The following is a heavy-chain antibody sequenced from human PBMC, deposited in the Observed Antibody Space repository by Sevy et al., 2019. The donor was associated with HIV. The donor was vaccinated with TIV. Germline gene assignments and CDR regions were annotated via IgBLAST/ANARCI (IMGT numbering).Heavy chain of an antibody. D-gene: IGHD3-22*01. CDR3: TRGYYYDSSGYSDY. Sequence: GGSLRLSCTGSVFTFGDYAMSWFRQAPGMELEWVGFIRSKDYGGATEYAASVKGRFTISRDDSKSIADLQMNSLKTEDTAVYYCTRGYYYDSSGYSDYWGQGTLVTVSS. CDR2: IRSKDYGGAT. V-gene: IGHV3-49*03. J-gene: IGHJ4*02. CDR1: VFTFGDYA.